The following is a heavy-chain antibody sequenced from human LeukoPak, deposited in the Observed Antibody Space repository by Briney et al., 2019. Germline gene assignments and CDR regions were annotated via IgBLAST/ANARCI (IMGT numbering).Heavy chain of an antibody. Sequence: PSQTLSLTCTVSGGSISSGDYYWSWIRQPPGKGLEWIGYIYYSGTTYYNPSLKSRVTISVDTSKNQFSLKLTSVTAADTAVYFCARGPYGSGSYYWGQGTLVSVSS. D-gene: IGHD3-10*01. V-gene: IGHV4-30-4*01. CDR1: GGSISSGDYY. CDR3: ARGPYGSGSYY. CDR2: IYYSGTT. J-gene: IGHJ4*02.